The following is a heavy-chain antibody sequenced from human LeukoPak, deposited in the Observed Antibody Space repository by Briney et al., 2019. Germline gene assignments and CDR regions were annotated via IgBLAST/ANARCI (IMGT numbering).Heavy chain of an antibody. D-gene: IGHD1-26*01. CDR2: ISGSGGST. CDR3: AKDSGSYVSLVVY. Sequence: GSLRLSCAASGFTFYSYAMGYVRQAPGKGLEWVSAISGSGGSTYYADSVKGRFTISRDNSKNTLYLQMNSLRAEDTAVYYCAKDSGSYVSLVVYWGQGTLVTVSS. J-gene: IGHJ4*02. V-gene: IGHV3-23*01. CDR1: GFTFYSYA.